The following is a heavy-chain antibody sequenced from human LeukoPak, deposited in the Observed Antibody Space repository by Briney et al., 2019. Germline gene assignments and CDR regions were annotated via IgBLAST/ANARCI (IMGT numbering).Heavy chain of an antibody. J-gene: IGHJ4*02. D-gene: IGHD2-2*02. CDR1: GYNFAIYQ. CDR3: ARDRGVVPAAILDY. V-gene: IGHV1-46*01. CDR2: VNPSDGST. Sequence: ASVKVSCKTSGYNFAIYQMHWVRQAPGQGFEWMGIVNPSDGSTSYPQKFQGRVTMTRDTSTSTVYMELSSLRSEDTAVYFCARDRGVVPAAILDYWGQGTLVTVSS.